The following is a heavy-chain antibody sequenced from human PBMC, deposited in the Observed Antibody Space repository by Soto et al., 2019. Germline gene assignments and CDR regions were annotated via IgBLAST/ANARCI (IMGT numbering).Heavy chain of an antibody. Sequence: QVQLQESGPGLVKPSETLSLTCTVSGGAIRSYYWSWVRQPAPKGLEWIGRIYTSGRTNYNPSLQRRITMSVDTSKKEFPLKLNSVTDADPAVYYWARVSGSYGFDIWGQGTIVTVSS. CDR3: ARVSGSYGFDI. D-gene: IGHD1-26*01. CDR2: IYTSGRT. V-gene: IGHV4-4*07. J-gene: IGHJ3*02. CDR1: GGAIRSYY.